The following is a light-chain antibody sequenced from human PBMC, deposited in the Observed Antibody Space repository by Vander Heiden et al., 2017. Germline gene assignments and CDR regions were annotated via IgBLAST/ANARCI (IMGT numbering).Light chain of an antibody. CDR1: ALPKQY. Sequence: SYELPPPPSVSESPGQTARITCSVDALPKQYAYWYQQNPGQAPVLVIYKDSERPSGIPERCSGSSSGTTVTLTSSGDQAEDEADYYCQSADSSGTYPWVFGGGTKLTVL. J-gene: IGLJ3*02. CDR3: QSADSSGTYPWV. CDR2: KDS. V-gene: IGLV3-25*03.